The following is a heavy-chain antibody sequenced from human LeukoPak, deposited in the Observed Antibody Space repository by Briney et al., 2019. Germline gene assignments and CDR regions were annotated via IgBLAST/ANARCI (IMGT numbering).Heavy chain of an antibody. CDR3: AKDLGGSGSYYFDY. CDR2: ISGSGGST. CDR1: GFTFSSYA. J-gene: IGHJ4*02. V-gene: IGHV3-23*01. Sequence: GGSLRLSCAASGFTFSSYAMSWVRQAPGKGLEWVSAISGSGGSTYYADSVKGRFTISRDNSKNTLYLQMNSLRAEDAAVYYCAKDLGGSGSYYFDYWGQGTLVTVSS. D-gene: IGHD3-10*01.